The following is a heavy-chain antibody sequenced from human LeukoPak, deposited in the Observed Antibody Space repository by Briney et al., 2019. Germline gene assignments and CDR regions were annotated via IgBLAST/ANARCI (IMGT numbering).Heavy chain of an antibody. CDR1: GGSISSYY. V-gene: IGHV4-59*06. CDR3: ARGAHYYDSSGYYYGYAFDI. Sequence: SSETLSLTCTVSGGSISSYYWSWIRQHPGKGLEWIGYIYYSGSTYYNPSLKSRVTISVDTSKNQFSLKLSSVTAADTAVYYCARGAHYYDSSGYYYGYAFDIWGQGTMVTVSS. D-gene: IGHD3-22*01. J-gene: IGHJ3*02. CDR2: IYYSGST.